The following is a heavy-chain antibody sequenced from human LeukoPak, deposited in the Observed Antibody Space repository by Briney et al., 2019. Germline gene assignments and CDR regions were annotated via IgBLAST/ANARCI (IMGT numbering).Heavy chain of an antibody. Sequence: PSETLSLTCAVYGGSFSGYYWSWIRQPPGKGLEWIGEINHNGSTNYNPSLKSRVTISVDTSKNQFSLKLSSVTAADTAVYYSARVRVLLAGRGYSYGYGPTYFDYWGQGTLVTVSS. V-gene: IGHV4-34*01. CDR1: GGSFSGYY. J-gene: IGHJ4*02. CDR3: ARVRVLLAGRGYSYGYGPTYFDY. D-gene: IGHD5-18*01. CDR2: INHNGST.